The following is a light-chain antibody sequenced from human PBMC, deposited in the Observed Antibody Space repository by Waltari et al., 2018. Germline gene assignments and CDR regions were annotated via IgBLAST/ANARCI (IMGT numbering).Light chain of an antibody. Sequence: SYELTQPPSVSVSPGQTATLSCSATKLDDKYVCWYQQKPGQSPVLVLYQDSKRPAGIPGRFSGSNSGDTATLTISGTQTLDEADYFCQTWDNTTVFGSGTRVTVL. J-gene: IGLJ1*01. CDR2: QDS. V-gene: IGLV3-1*01. CDR3: QTWDNTTV. CDR1: KLDDKY.